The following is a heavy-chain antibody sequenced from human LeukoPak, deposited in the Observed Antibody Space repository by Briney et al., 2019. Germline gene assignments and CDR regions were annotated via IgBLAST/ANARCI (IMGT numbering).Heavy chain of an antibody. CDR2: IRYDGSNK. D-gene: IGHD3-10*01. CDR3: AKTGRDYYYYYYMDV. CDR1: GFTFSSYG. V-gene: IGHV3-30*02. J-gene: IGHJ6*03. Sequence: PGGSLRLSCAASGFTFSSYGMHWVRQAPGKGLEWVAFIRYDGSNKYYADSVKGRFTISRDNSKNTLYLQMNSLRAEDTAVYYCAKTGRDYYYYYYMDVWGKGTTATVSS.